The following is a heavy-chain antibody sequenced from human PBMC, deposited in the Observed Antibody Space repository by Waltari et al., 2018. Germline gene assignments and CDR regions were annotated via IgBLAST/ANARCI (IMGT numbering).Heavy chain of an antibody. CDR1: GITFRSYA. J-gene: IGHJ4*02. CDR2: ISGSGGYT. V-gene: IGHV3-23*01. D-gene: IGHD3-10*01. CDR3: AKERILAYDGKPEPDFDY. Sequence: EVQLLESGGGLVQPGGSLRLTCTASGITFRSYAISWVRQAPGKGLCWVSAISGSGGYTYYADSVKGRFTISRDNSKSTLYLQVNSLRAEDTAVYYCAKERILAYDGKPEPDFDYWGQGTLVTVSS.